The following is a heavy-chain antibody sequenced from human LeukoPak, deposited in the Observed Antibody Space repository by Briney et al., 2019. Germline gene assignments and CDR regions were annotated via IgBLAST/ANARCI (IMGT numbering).Heavy chain of an antibody. V-gene: IGHV1-2*02. Sequence: ASVKVSCKASGYTFTGYYMHWVRQAPGQGLEWMGWINPNSGGTNYAQKFQGRVTMTRDTSISTAYMELSRLRSDDMAVYYCAREKIYGSGSGYYYYYMDVWGKGTTVTVSS. D-gene: IGHD3-10*01. J-gene: IGHJ6*03. CDR3: AREKIYGSGSGYYYYYMDV. CDR2: INPNSGGT. CDR1: GYTFTGYY.